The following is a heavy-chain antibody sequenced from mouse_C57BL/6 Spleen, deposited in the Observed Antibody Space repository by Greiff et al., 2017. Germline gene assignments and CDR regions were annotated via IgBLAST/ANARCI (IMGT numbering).Heavy chain of an antibody. V-gene: IGHV1-42*01. CDR1: GYSFTGYY. D-gene: IGHD1-1*01. J-gene: IGHJ3*01. CDR3: ARSDYYGSSYKAWFAY. Sequence: VQLQQSGPELVKPGASVKISCKASGYSFTGYYMNWVKQSPEKSLEWIGEINPSTGGTTYNQKFKAKATLTVDKSSSTAYMQLKSLTSEDSAVYYCARSDYYGSSYKAWFAYWGQGTLVTVSA. CDR2: INPSTGGT.